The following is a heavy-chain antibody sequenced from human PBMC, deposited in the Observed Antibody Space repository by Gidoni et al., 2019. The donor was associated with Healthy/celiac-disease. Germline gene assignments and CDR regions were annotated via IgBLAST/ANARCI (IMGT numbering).Heavy chain of an antibody. Sequence: EVQLLESGGGLVQPGGSLRLSCAASGLPFSRYAMSWVRQAPGKGLDWVSAISGSGGSTYYADSVKGRFTISRDNSKNTLYLQMNSLRAEDTAVYYCAAGYDFWSGYYYFDYWGQGTLVTVSS. D-gene: IGHD3-3*01. CDR3: AAGYDFWSGYYYFDY. CDR1: GLPFSRYA. V-gene: IGHV3-23*01. J-gene: IGHJ4*02. CDR2: ISGSGGST.